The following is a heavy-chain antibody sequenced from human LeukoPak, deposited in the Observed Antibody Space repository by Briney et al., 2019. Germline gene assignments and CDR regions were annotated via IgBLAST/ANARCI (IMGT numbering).Heavy chain of an antibody. Sequence: SETLSLTCTVSGGSVSSWYWSWIRQPPGKGLEWIGYIYDSGNTNYNPSLKSRVTISVDTSKNQFSLKLSSVTAADTAVYYCARMTVTLYYFDYWGQGTLVTVSS. V-gene: IGHV4-59*08. CDR1: GGSVSSWY. CDR2: IYDSGNT. J-gene: IGHJ4*02. D-gene: IGHD4-17*01. CDR3: ARMTVTLYYFDY.